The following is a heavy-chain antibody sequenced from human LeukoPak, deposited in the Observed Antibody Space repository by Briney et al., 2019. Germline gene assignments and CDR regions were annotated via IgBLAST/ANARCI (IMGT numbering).Heavy chain of an antibody. D-gene: IGHD2-2*01. Sequence: GGSLRLSCGASGFTFSSYAMTWVRQAPGKGLEWVSGISASGGITYYADSVKGRPTVSRDNSKNTLYLQMNSLRAEDTAVYSCAKVALLGYCSSASCPLDYWGQGTLVTVSS. CDR1: GFTFSSYA. V-gene: IGHV3-23*01. CDR2: ISASGGIT. J-gene: IGHJ4*02. CDR3: AKVALLGYCSSASCPLDY.